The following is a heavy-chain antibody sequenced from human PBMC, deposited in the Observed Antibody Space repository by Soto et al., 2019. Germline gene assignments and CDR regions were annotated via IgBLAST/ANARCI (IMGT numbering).Heavy chain of an antibody. J-gene: IGHJ4*02. D-gene: IGHD3-10*01. CDR3: PTGGFPS. V-gene: IGHV3-15*01. CDR2: IKTKTDGETT. CDR1: GLTFSNAW. Sequence: GGSLRLSCAASGLTFSNAWMSWVRQAPGKGLEWIGRIKTKTDGETTDYAAPVKGRVTISRDDSKNTVYLQMNSLKTEDTAVYYFPTGGFPSGGQEPLVTFPS.